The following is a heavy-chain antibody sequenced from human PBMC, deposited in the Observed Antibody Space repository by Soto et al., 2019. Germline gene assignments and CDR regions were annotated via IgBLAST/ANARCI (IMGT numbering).Heavy chain of an antibody. Sequence: QVQLVQSGAEVKKPGASVKVSCKASGYTFTSYYMHWVRQAPGQGLEWMGIINPSGGSTSYAQKFQCRVTMTRDTSTSTVYMELNSLRSEDTAVYYCARDRPGTVKGRYYYGMDVWGQGTTVTVSS. J-gene: IGHJ6*02. CDR3: ARDRPGTVKGRYYYGMDV. D-gene: IGHD1-1*01. V-gene: IGHV1-46*01. CDR1: GYTFTSYY. CDR2: INPSGGST.